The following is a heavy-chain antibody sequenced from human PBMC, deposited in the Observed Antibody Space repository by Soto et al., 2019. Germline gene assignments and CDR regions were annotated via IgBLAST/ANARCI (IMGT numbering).Heavy chain of an antibody. V-gene: IGHV3-23*01. CDR2: ISGSSGYT. J-gene: IGHJ6*02. CDR1: GFTFSSYA. Sequence: PGGSLRLSCAASGFTFSSYAMNWVRQAPGKGLEWVSAISGSSGYTYYADSVKGRFTISRDNSKNTLYLQMNSLRAEDTAVYYCARGRYFDWLQSHYYYYGMDVWGQGTTVTVSS. D-gene: IGHD3-9*01. CDR3: ARGRYFDWLQSHYYYYGMDV.